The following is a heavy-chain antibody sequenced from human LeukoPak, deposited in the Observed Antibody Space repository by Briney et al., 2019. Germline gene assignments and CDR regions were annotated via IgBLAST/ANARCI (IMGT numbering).Heavy chain of an antibody. CDR1: GFTFSNAW. Sequence: GGSLRLACAASGFTFSNAWMSWVRQAPGKGLEWVGRNTSKSDYGSTDYAAPVKGRFTISRDDSKNTLYLQMNSLKTEDTAMYYCTRVTAYYDYGMDVWGQGTTVTVSS. CDR3: TRVTAYYDYGMDV. CDR2: NTSKSDYGST. J-gene: IGHJ6*02. V-gene: IGHV3-15*01. D-gene: IGHD2-21*02.